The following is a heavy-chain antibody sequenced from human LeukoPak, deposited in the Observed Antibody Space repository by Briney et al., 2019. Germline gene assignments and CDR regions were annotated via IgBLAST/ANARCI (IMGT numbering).Heavy chain of an antibody. J-gene: IGHJ5*02. CDR3: AREGISGGLNWLDP. D-gene: IGHD2-15*01. CDR1: GGSISSYY. Sequence: SETLSLTCTVSGGSISSYYWSWIRQPAGKGLEWIGRIYTSGSTNYNPSLKSRVTMSVDTSKNQFSLRLSSVNAADTAVYFCAREGISGGLNWLDPWGQGTLVTVSS. V-gene: IGHV4-4*07. CDR2: IYTSGST.